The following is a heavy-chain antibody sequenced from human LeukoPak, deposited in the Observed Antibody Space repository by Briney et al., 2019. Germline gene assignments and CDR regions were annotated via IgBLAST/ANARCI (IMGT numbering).Heavy chain of an antibody. CDR1: GGSRTSYY. CDR3: ARQGYCSGGSCFRWFDP. CDR2: IYHSGST. Sequence: SETLSLTCTVSGGSRTSYYWSWIRQPPGKGLEWIGSIYHSGSTYYNPSLKSRVTISVDTSKNQFSLKLTSVTAADTAMYYCARQGYCSGGSCFRWFDPWGKGTTVTVSS. D-gene: IGHD2-15*01. J-gene: IGHJ6*04. V-gene: IGHV4-59*05.